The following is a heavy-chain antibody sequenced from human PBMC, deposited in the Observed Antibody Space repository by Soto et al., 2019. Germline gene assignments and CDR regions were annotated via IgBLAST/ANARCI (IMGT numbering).Heavy chain of an antibody. D-gene: IGHD2-8*01. V-gene: IGHV1-69*01. Sequence: QVQLVQSGAAVREPGSSVKVSCEASGGTFRSYAINWVRQAPGHGLEWMGGIIPMFGKANYAEKFLGRGTISADEATRTSYMAVSSLKSENMAVYYCARSMATNYFYCMDVWGLGTTVSVSS. J-gene: IGHJ6*02. CDR2: IIPMFGKA. CDR3: ARSMATNYFYCMDV. CDR1: GGTFRSYA.